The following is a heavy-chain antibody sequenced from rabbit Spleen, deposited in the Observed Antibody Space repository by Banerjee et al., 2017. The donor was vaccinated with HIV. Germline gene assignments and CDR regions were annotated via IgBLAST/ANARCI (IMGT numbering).Heavy chain of an antibody. Sequence: QSLEESGGDLVKPGASLTLTCTASGFTISSNYWMCWVRRAPGKGLEWIACIYAGGSGSTYSATWAKGRFTISKTSSTTVTLQMTSLTVADTATYFCARDAGTSFSTYGMDLWGQGTLVTVS. J-gene: IGHJ3*01. CDR2: IYAGGSGST. D-gene: IGHD8-1*01. CDR1: GFTISSNYW. CDR3: ARDAGTSFSTYGMDL. V-gene: IGHV1S40*01.